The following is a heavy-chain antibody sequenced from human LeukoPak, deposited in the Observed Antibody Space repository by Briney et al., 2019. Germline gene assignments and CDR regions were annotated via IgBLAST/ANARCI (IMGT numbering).Heavy chain of an antibody. CDR2: IYYSGST. V-gene: IGHV4-59*01. Sequence: SETLSLTCTVSGGSISSYYWSWIRQPPGKGLEWIGYIYYSGSTNYNPSLKSRVTISVDTSKNQFSLKLSSVTAADTAVYYCARLASGYRGYFDYWGQGTLVTVSS. CDR1: GGSISSYY. D-gene: IGHD3-9*01. J-gene: IGHJ4*02. CDR3: ARLASGYRGYFDY.